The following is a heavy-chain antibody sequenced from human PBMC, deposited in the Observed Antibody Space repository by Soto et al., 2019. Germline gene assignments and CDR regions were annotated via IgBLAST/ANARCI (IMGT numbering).Heavy chain of an antibody. D-gene: IGHD1-26*01. V-gene: IGHV3-23*01. CDR1: GFTFSSYA. Sequence: EVQLLESGGGLVQPGGSLRLSCAASGFTFSSYAMSWVRQAPGKGLEWVSAISGSGGSTYYADSVKGRFTISRDNSKTALDLQMNSLRAADTAVYYCGLTLVGATFDFGYWGQGTLVTVSS. CDR2: ISGSGGST. CDR3: GLTLVGATFDFGY. J-gene: IGHJ4*02.